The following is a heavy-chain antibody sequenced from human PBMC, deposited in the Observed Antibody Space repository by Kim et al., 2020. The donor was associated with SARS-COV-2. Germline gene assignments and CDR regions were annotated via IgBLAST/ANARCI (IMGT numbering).Heavy chain of an antibody. CDR3: ATEVGLITMIVVVTSYGMDV. CDR2: ISYDGSNK. D-gene: IGHD3-22*01. CDR1: GFTFSSYG. J-gene: IGHJ6*02. V-gene: IGHV3-30*03. Sequence: GGSLRLSCAASGFTFSSYGMHWVRQAPGKGLEWVAVISYDGSNKYYADSVKGRFTISRDNSKNTLYLQMNSLRADDTAVYYCATEVGLITMIVVVTSYGMDVWGQGTTVTVSS.